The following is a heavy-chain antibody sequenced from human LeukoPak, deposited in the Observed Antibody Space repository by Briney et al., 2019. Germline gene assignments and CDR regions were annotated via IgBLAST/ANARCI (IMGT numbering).Heavy chain of an antibody. CDR3: ARVQCSTSCYTIDY. CDR2: IYHSGST. D-gene: IGHD2-2*02. V-gene: IGHV4-4*02. Sequence: SETLSLTCAVPGGSISSSNWWSWVRQPPGKGLEWIGEIYHSGSTNYNPSLKSRVTISVDKSKNQFSLKLSSVTAADTAVYYCARVQCSTSCYTIDYWGQGTLVTVSS. CDR1: GGSISSSNW. J-gene: IGHJ4*02.